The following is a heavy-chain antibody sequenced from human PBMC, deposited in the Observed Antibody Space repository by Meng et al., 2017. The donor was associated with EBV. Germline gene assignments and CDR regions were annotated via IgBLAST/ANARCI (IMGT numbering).Heavy chain of an antibody. V-gene: IGHV1-69*06. CDR2: IIPIFGTA. CDR3: ARAEIAAAGRLDY. Sequence: LVLSGGEGKKPGSSVKVSCKASGGTFSSYAISWVRQAPGQGLEWMGGIIPIFGTANYAQKFQGRVTITADKSTSTAYMELSSLRSEDTAVYYCARAEIAAAGRLDYWGQGTLVTVSS. D-gene: IGHD6-13*01. J-gene: IGHJ4*02. CDR1: GGTFSSYA.